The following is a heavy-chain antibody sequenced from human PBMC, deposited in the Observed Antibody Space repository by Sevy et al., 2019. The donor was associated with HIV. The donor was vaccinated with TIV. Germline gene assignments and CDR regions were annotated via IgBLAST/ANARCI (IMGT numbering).Heavy chain of an antibody. J-gene: IGHJ4*02. CDR2: IWYDGSNK. Sequence: QLGGALRLSCAASGFTFSSYGMHWVRQAPGKGLEWVAVIWYDGSNKYYADSVKGRFTISRDNSKNMLYLQMNSLRAEDTAVYYCAKPHGFYTHGAYYFDYWGQGTLVTVSS. CDR1: GFTFSSYG. V-gene: IGHV3-33*06. D-gene: IGHD3-3*01. CDR3: AKPHGFYTHGAYYFDY.